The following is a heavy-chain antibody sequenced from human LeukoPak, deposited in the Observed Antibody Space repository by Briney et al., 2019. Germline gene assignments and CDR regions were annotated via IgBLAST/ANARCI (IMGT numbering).Heavy chain of an antibody. CDR1: GGSISTDGYF. J-gene: IGHJ6*02. V-gene: IGHV3-20*04. CDR3: ARSPLGVLRYCTGGMDV. D-gene: IGHD3-9*01. Sequence: PSETLSLTCTISGGSISTDGYFWSWVRQAPGKGLEWVSGINWNGGSTGYADSVKGRFTISRDNAKNSLYLQMNSLRAEDTALYYCARSPLGVLRYCTGGMDVWGQGTTVTVSS. CDR2: INWNGGST.